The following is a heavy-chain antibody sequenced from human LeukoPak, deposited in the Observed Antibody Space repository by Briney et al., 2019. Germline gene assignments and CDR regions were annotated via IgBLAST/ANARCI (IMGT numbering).Heavy chain of an antibody. CDR2: IIPIFGTA. J-gene: IGHJ1*01. Sequence: SVKVSCMASGGTFSSYAISWVRQAPGQGLEWMGGIIPIFGTANYAQKFQGRVTITADKSTSTAYMELSSLRSEDTAVYYCARARGTAMGFQHWGQGTLVTVSS. CDR3: ARARGTAMGFQH. CDR1: GGTFSSYA. V-gene: IGHV1-69*06. D-gene: IGHD5-18*01.